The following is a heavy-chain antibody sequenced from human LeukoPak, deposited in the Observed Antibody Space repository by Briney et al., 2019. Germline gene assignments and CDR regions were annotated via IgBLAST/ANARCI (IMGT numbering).Heavy chain of an antibody. CDR3: AKDIAQGYTSGSIEQDY. D-gene: IGHD5-18*01. J-gene: IGHJ4*02. CDR1: GFTFSRYA. Sequence: GGSLRLSCAASGFTFSRYAMSWVRQAPGKGLEWVSAISESGSGTYYADSVKGRFTISRDNSKDTLSLQMNSLRAEDTAVYYCAKDIAQGYTSGSIEQDYWGQGTLVTVSS. CDR2: ISESGSGT. V-gene: IGHV3-23*01.